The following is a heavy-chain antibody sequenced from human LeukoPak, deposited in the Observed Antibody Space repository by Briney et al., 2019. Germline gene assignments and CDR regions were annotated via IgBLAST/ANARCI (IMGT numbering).Heavy chain of an antibody. CDR2: INHSGST. Sequence: SETLALTCAVYGESFSGYYWSWIRHPPGKGLEWIGEINHSGSTNYNPSLKSRVTISVDTSKNQFSLKLSSVTAADTAVYYCARVSTYYYGSGTLGYWGQGTLVTVSS. V-gene: IGHV4-34*01. CDR1: GESFSGYY. J-gene: IGHJ4*02. D-gene: IGHD3-10*01. CDR3: ARVSTYYYGSGTLGY.